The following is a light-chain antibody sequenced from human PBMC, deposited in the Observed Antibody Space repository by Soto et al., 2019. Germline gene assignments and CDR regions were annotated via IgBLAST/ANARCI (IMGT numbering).Light chain of an antibody. CDR2: GSY. Sequence: EIVLTQSPGTLSLSPGQRATLSCRASQTIRSNYVAWYQQKPGQAPRLLIFGSYTTATGIPDRFSDSGSGTDFSLTISRLEPEDFAVYYCQQYGYEPLTFGGGTTVEI. CDR1: QTIRSNY. V-gene: IGKV3-20*01. CDR3: QQYGYEPLT. J-gene: IGKJ4*01.